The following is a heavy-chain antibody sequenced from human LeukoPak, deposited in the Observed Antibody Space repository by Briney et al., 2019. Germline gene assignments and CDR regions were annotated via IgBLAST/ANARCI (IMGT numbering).Heavy chain of an antibody. D-gene: IGHD5-12*01. Sequence: SETLSLTCTVSGGSISSYYWSWIRQPPGKGLEWIGYIYYSGSTNYNPSLKSRVTISVDTSKNQFSLKLSSVTAADTAVYYCARGGGYSGYDGRLNFDYWGQGTLVTVSS. CDR1: GGSISSYY. V-gene: IGHV4-59*01. J-gene: IGHJ4*02. CDR2: IYYSGST. CDR3: ARGGGYSGYDGRLNFDY.